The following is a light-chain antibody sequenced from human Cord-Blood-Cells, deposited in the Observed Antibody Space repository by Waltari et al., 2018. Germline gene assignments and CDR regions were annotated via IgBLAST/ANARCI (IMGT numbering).Light chain of an antibody. J-gene: IGLJ3*02. Sequence: QSALTQPRSVSGSPGQSVTISCTGTSSDVVGYNYVSWYQQHPGKAPKLMIYDVSKRTSGVPDRISGYKSGNTASLTISGLQAEDEADYYCCSYAGSYTWVFGGGTKLTVL. CDR3: CSYAGSYTWV. CDR1: SSDVVGYNY. V-gene: IGLV2-11*01. CDR2: DVS.